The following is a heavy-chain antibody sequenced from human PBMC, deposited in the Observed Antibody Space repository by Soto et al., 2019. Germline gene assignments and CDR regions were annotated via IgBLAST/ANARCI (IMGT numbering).Heavy chain of an antibody. CDR2: IYYNGST. CDR3: ARHRRIYGDYDY. J-gene: IGHJ4*02. Sequence: QLQLQESGPGLVKPSETLSLICTVSGGSITSNIYYGDWIRQPPGKGLEWIGRIYYNGSTYYNPSLKSRVTISRDTPKKQFSLKLGSVTAADTAVYYCARHRRIYGDYDYWGQGTLVIVSS. V-gene: IGHV4-39*01. D-gene: IGHD4-17*01. CDR1: GGSITSNIYY.